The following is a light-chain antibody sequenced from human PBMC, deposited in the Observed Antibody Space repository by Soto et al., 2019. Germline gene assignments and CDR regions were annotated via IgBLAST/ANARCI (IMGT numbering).Light chain of an antibody. CDR3: QQYDKWPHT. J-gene: IGKJ2*01. CDR2: GAF. Sequence: EIVMTQSPATLSVSPGGRATLSCRASQGVGINLAWYQQRPGQSPRLLVYGAFNRATGLPARFSGRGSGTEFTLTINSLQFEDFAVYYCQQYDKWPHTFGQGTKLEI. V-gene: IGKV3-15*01. CDR1: QGVGIN.